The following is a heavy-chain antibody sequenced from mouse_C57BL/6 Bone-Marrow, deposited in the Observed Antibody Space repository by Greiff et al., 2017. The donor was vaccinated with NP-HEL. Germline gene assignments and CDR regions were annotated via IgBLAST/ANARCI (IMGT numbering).Heavy chain of an antibody. D-gene: IGHD1-1*01. V-gene: IGHV1-54*01. CDR3: ARWKNYYGSSYPSYAMDY. CDR1: GYAFTNYL. CDR2: INPGSGGT. Sequence: VQGVESGAELVRPGTSVKVSCKASGYAFTNYLIEWVKQRPGQGLEWIGVINPGSGGTNYNEKFKGKATLTADKSSSTAYMQLSSLTSEDSAVYFCARWKNYYGSSYPSYAMDYWGQGTSVTVSS. J-gene: IGHJ4*01.